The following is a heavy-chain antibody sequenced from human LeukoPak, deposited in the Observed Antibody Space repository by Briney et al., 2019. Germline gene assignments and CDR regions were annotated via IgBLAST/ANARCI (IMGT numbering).Heavy chain of an antibody. V-gene: IGHV4-39*01. Sequence: SETLSLTCTVSGGSISSSSYYWAWVRQPPGKGLEWIGNIFYSGSTYYNPSLKSRVTISVDTSKNQFSLKLSSVTAADTAVYYCARNAVPGYFDYWGQGTLVSVSS. CDR1: GGSISSSSYY. CDR3: ARNAVPGYFDY. D-gene: IGHD3-10*01. CDR2: IFYSGST. J-gene: IGHJ4*02.